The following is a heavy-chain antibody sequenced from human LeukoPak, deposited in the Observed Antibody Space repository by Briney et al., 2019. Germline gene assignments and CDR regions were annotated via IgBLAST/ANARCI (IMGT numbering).Heavy chain of an antibody. V-gene: IGHV3-48*03. D-gene: IGHD4-17*01. Sequence: GGSLRLSCAASGFTFSSYEMNWVRQAPGKGLKWVSYISSSGSTIYYADSVKGRFTISRDNAKNSLYLQMNSLRAEDTAVYYCARGWYGDYVSLFDYWGQGTLVTVSS. J-gene: IGHJ4*02. CDR3: ARGWYGDYVSLFDY. CDR2: ISSSGSTI. CDR1: GFTFSSYE.